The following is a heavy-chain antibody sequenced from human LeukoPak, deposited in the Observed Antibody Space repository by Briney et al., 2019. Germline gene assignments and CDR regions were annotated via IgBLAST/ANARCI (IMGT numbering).Heavy chain of an antibody. Sequence: SETLSLTCAVCGGSFSGYYWSCIRQPPGKGREWIGEINHSGSTNYNPSLKSRVTISVDTSKNQFSLKLSSVTAADTAVYYCARARNYYDSSDYYYEGDAFDIWGQGTMVTVSS. J-gene: IGHJ3*02. CDR2: INHSGST. CDR3: ARARNYYDSSDYYYEGDAFDI. V-gene: IGHV4-34*01. D-gene: IGHD3-22*01. CDR1: GGSFSGYY.